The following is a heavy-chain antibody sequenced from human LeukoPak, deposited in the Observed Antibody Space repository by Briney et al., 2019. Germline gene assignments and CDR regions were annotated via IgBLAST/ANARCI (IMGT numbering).Heavy chain of an antibody. CDR3: ARRNYGSESYSRLDY. J-gene: IGHJ4*02. CDR2: MNPKSGNT. V-gene: IGHV1-8*01. Sequence: ASVKVSCKTSEYTFTSYDINWVRQATGQGLEWMGWMNPKSGNTGYAQKFQGRITMTSDTSISTAYMELSSLRSEDTAVYYCARRNYGSESYSRLDYWGQGSLVTVSS. D-gene: IGHD3-10*01. CDR1: EYTFTSYD.